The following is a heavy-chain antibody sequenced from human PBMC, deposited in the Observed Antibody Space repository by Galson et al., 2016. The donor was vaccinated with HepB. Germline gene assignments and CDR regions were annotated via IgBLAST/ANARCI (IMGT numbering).Heavy chain of an antibody. V-gene: IGHV3-30*04. Sequence: SLRLSCAASGFNFSNYAMHWVRQAPGKGLEWVSMISFDGNKKFYADSVKGQFTISRDNSKSTLFLQMSSRRHEDTAVYYCVVPAAINFEYWGQGTLVTASS. CDR1: GFNFSNYA. CDR3: VVPAAINFEY. CDR2: ISFDGNKK. J-gene: IGHJ4*02. D-gene: IGHD2-2*01.